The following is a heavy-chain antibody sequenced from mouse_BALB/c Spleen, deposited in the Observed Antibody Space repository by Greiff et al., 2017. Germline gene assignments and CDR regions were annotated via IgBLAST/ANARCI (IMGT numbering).Heavy chain of an antibody. D-gene: IGHD2-9*01. V-gene: IGHV3-8*02. CDR2: ISYSGST. Sequence: VQLQQSGPSLVKPSQTLSLTCSVTGDSITSGYWNWIRKFPGNKLEYMGYISYSGSTYYNPSLKSRISITRDTSKNQYYLQLNSVTTEDTATYYCAAAYYGLGNAMDYWGQGTSVTVSS. J-gene: IGHJ4*01. CDR3: AAAYYGLGNAMDY. CDR1: GDSITSGY.